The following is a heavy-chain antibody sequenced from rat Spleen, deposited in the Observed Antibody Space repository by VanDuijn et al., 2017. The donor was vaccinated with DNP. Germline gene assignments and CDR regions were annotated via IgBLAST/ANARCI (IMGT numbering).Heavy chain of an antibody. V-gene: IGHV4-2*01. D-gene: IGHD4-4*01. CDR3: VTESGGVSD. CDR1: GFSFNDYW. Sequence: EVKLVESGGGLVQPGRSLKLSCAASGFSFNDYWMGWVRQAPGKGLQWIGEINKDSSTINYIPSLKDKFTISRDNAQNTLYLQMSKLGSEDTAIYYWVTESGGVSDWGQGTSVTVSS. CDR2: INKDSSTI. J-gene: IGHJ4*01.